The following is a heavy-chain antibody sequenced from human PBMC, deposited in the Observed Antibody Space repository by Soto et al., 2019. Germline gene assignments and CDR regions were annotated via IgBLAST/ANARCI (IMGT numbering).Heavy chain of an antibody. CDR2: ISSSSNYI. D-gene: IGHD3-22*01. CDR1: GFTFSSYS. Sequence: GSLRLSCAASGFTFSSYSMNWVRQAPGKGLEWVSSISSSSNYIYYADSVKGRFTISRDNAKNSLYLQMNSLRVEDTAVYYCARDRTGGSYYDSSRYYDSWGQGTLVTVSS. V-gene: IGHV3-21*01. J-gene: IGHJ4*02. CDR3: ARDRTGGSYYDSSRYYDS.